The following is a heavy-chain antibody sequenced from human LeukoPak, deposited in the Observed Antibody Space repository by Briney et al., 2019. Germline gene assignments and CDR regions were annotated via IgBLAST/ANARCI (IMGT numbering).Heavy chain of an antibody. V-gene: IGHV3-53*01. CDR3: ARDGLDRGSREYYFDF. D-gene: IGHD3/OR15-3a*01. CDR2: IYSSGNT. J-gene: IGHJ4*02. CDR1: GFTVSNNY. Sequence: GGSLRLSCAASGFTVSNNYMSWVRQAPGRGLEWVSVIYSSGNTYYADSVKGRFTISRDNSKNTLYLQMNSLRAEDTAVYYCARDGLDRGSREYYFDFWGQGTLVTVSS.